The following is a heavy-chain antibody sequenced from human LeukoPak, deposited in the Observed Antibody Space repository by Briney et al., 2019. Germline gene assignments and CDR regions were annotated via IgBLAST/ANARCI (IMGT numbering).Heavy chain of an antibody. CDR3: ARDLYSSSWYGSDDY. Sequence: GGSLRLSCAASGFTFSSYSMNWVRQAPGKGLEWVSYISSSSSTIYYADSVKGRFTISRDNAKNSLYLQMNSLRAEDTAVYYCARDLYSSSWYGSDDYWGQGTLVTVSS. V-gene: IGHV3-48*04. J-gene: IGHJ4*02. CDR2: ISSSSSTI. CDR1: GFTFSSYS. D-gene: IGHD6-13*01.